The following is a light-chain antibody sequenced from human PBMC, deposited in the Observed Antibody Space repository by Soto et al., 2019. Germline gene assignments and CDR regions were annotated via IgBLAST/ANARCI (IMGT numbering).Light chain of an antibody. V-gene: IGKV4-1*01. J-gene: IGKJ1*01. CDR3: QQYYSTPLT. Sequence: DIVMTQSPDSLAVSLGERATINCKSSQSVLYNSNNKNYLAWYQQKPGQPPKLIIYWASTRESGVPDRFSGSGSGTDFTLTISSLQAEDVAVYYCQQYYSTPLTFGQGTKVEIK. CDR2: WAS. CDR1: QSVLYNSNNKNY.